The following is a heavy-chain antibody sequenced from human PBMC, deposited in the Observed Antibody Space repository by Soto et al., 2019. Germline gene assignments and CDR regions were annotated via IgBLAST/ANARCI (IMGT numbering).Heavy chain of an antibody. Sequence: RRLSCAASGFTFSEAWMIWVRQAPGKGLEWVGRIKSKVDGGTTDHAAPVKGRFTISRDDSRNMLYLQMNNLKTEDTAIYYCTTDAKYASSWRFDYWGQGILVTVSS. CDR1: GFTFSEAW. CDR3: TTDAKYASSWRFDY. D-gene: IGHD6-13*01. V-gene: IGHV3-15*01. CDR2: IKSKVDGGTT. J-gene: IGHJ4*02.